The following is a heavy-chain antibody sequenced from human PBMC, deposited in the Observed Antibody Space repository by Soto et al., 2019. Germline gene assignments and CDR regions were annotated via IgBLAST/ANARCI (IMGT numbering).Heavy chain of an antibody. J-gene: IGHJ4*02. CDR1: GFSLSTRGLG. Sequence: QITLKESGPTLVKPTQTLTLTCTFSGFSLSTRGLGVGWIRQHPGNALEWLALIDWDDDIRYSPSLKSRLNIAKHPSTHQVVLTMTNLDPVDTATYYCARRCFGDVNPFYYFDYWGQGTLVTVSS. CDR3: ARRCFGDVNPFYYFDY. CDR2: IDWDDDI. D-gene: IGHD3-10*01. V-gene: IGHV2-5*02.